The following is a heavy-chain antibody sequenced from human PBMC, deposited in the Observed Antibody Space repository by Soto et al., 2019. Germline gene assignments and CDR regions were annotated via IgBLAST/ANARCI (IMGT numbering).Heavy chain of an antibody. CDR3: ARARGEVDTAVVFAHYDDYGMYV. CDR1: GGTFSSYA. V-gene: IGHV1-69*12. D-gene: IGHD5-18*01. Sequence: QVQLVQSGAEVKQPGSSVKVSCKASGGTFSSYAISWVRQAPGQGIEWMGGIIPIFGTANYEQKFQGRVTITADESTSTDNDEERSLRSEDTASYYWARARGEVDTAVVFAHYDDYGMYVWGQGTTVIVS. CDR2: IIPIFGTA. J-gene: IGHJ6*02.